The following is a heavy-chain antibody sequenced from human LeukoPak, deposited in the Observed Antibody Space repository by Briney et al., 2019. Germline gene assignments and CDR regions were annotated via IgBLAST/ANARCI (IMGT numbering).Heavy chain of an antibody. CDR2: ISRSGGGT. CDR3: AKVFHGSGTDYNDFYYYGVDV. V-gene: IGHV3-23*01. D-gene: IGHD3-10*01. J-gene: IGHJ6*02. CDR1: GFTFSSYA. Sequence: GGSLRLSCAASGFTFSSYAMSWVRQAPGQGLEWVSAISRSGGGTFYTDSVKGRFTISRDNSKNTLYLEINSLRAEDTALYYCAKVFHGSGTDYNDFYYYGVDVWGQGTTVTVSS.